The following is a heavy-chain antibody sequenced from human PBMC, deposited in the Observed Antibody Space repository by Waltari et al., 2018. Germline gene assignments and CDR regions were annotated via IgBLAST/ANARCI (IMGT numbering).Heavy chain of an antibody. CDR3: ARELWDLPSYFDY. V-gene: IGHV1-3*01. Sequence: VQLVQSGAEVKKPGASVKIACKAAGYTFTSFTVHWRRQAPGPGLEWMGRINADNGDTKYSQKFQDRRTITRDTSATTLYMELSSLRSEDTAVYFCARELWDLPSYFDYWGQGTLVTVSS. J-gene: IGHJ4*02. D-gene: IGHD1-26*01. CDR1: GYTFTSFT. CDR2: INADNGDT.